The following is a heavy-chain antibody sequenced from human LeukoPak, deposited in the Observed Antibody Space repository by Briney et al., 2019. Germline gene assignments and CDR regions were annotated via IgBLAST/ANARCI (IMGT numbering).Heavy chain of an antibody. J-gene: IGHJ4*02. CDR1: GDSIRSTTYY. CDR3: ARPGYRSLVLTYFDS. Sequence: PSETLSLTCTVSGDSIRSTTYYWGWIRQPPGRGLEWIGSIYNSGTTYYNPSLKSRITISVDTSKNQFSLKLSSVTAADTAVYYCARPGYRSLVLTYFDSWGQGILVTVPS. D-gene: IGHD6-19*01. V-gene: IGHV4-39*01. CDR2: IYNSGTT.